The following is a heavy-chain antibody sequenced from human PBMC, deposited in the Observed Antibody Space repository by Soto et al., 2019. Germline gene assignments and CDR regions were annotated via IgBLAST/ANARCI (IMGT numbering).Heavy chain of an antibody. CDR1: GGSISSYY. CDR3: ARDGAAAGTYYFDY. V-gene: IGHV4-59*01. J-gene: IGHJ4*02. D-gene: IGHD6-13*01. Sequence: PSETLSLTCTVSGGSISSYYWSWIRQPPGKGLEWIGYIYYSGSTNYNPSLKSRVTISVDTSKNQFSLKLSSVTAADTAVYYCARDGAAAGTYYFDYWGQGTLVTVSS. CDR2: IYYSGST.